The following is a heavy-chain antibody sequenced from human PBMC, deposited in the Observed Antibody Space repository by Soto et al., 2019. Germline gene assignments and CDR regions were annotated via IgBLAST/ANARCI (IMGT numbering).Heavy chain of an antibody. Sequence: ASVKVSCKASGYTFTSYYMHWVRQAPGQGLEWMGIINPSGGSTSYAQKFQGRVTMTRDTSTSTVYMELSSLRSEDTAVYYCARARITILGVVQYYYYGMDVWGQGPTVTVSS. CDR1: GYTFTSYY. J-gene: IGHJ6*02. D-gene: IGHD3-3*01. CDR3: ARARITILGVVQYYYYGMDV. CDR2: INPSGGST. V-gene: IGHV1-46*01.